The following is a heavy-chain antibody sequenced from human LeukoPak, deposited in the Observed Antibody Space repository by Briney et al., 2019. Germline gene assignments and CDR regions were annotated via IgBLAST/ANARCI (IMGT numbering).Heavy chain of an antibody. D-gene: IGHD6-19*01. V-gene: IGHV3-23*01. Sequence: GGSLRLSCAASGFTFSSYAMSWVRQAPGKGLEWVSAISGSGGSTYYADSVKGRFTISRDNSKNTLYLQMNSLRVEDTAVYYCAKGIAVAGTRSYYFDYWGQGTLVTVSS. CDR1: GFTFSSYA. CDR3: AKGIAVAGTRSYYFDY. CDR2: ISGSGGST. J-gene: IGHJ4*02.